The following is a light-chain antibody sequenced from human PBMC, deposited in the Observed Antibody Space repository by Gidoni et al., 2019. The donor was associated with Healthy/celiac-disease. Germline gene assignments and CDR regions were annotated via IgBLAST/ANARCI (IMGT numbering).Light chain of an antibody. CDR1: QSISSY. V-gene: IGKV1-39*01. CDR3: HQSYSTLGIT. CDR2: AAS. J-gene: IGKJ5*01. Sequence: DIQMTQYPSSLSASVGDRVTITCRASQSISSYLNWYQQKPGKAPKLLIYAASSLQSGVPSRFSGSGSGTDFTLTISSLQPEDFATYYCHQSYSTLGITFXXXTRLELK.